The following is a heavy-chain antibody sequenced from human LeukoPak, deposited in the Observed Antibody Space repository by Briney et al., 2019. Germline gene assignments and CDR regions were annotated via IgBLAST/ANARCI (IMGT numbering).Heavy chain of an antibody. CDR1: GYTFTGYY. D-gene: IGHD3-3*01. Sequence: ASVKVSCKASGYTFTGYYMHWVRQAPGQGLEWMGWINPNSGGTNYAQKSQGRVTMTRDTSISTAYMELSRLRSDDTAVYYCARAGNYDFWRGPETNWFDPWGQGTLVTVSS. CDR3: ARAGNYDFWRGPETNWFDP. J-gene: IGHJ5*02. V-gene: IGHV1-2*02. CDR2: INPNSGGT.